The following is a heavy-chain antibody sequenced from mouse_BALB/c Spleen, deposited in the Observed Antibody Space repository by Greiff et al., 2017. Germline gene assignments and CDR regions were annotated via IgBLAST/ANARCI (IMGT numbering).Heavy chain of an antibody. CDR2: IRNKANGYTT. J-gene: IGHJ4*01. CDR1: GFTFTDYY. V-gene: IGHV7-3*02. CDR3: ARGGAMDY. Sequence: EVKVVESGGGLVQPGGSLRLSCATSGFTFTDYYMSWVRQPPGKALEWLGFIRNKANGYTTEYSASVKGRFTISRDNSQSILYLQMNTLRAEDSATYYCARGGAMDYWGQGTSVTVSS.